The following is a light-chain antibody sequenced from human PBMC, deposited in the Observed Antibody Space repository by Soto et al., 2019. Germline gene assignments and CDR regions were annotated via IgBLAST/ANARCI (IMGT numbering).Light chain of an antibody. J-gene: IGLJ2*01. Sequence: QSALTQPASVSGSLGQSITIPCTGTRSDIGSRESVSWYQHFPGGAPRLLIYDVNIRTSGVSHRFSGSKSDNSASLTVSGLRSDDEGDYYCASYTTAHTLVFGGGTKLTVL. V-gene: IGLV2-14*03. CDR2: DVN. CDR1: RSDIGSRES. CDR3: ASYTTAHTLV.